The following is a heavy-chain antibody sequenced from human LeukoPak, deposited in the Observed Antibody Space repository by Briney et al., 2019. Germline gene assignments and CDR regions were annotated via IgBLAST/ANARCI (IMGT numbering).Heavy chain of an antibody. D-gene: IGHD6-6*01. J-gene: IGHJ4*02. CDR3: ARDREYSSSSLDY. V-gene: IGHV3-33*01. CDR2: IWYDGSNK. Sequence: GGSLRLSCAASGFTFSSYGMHWVRQAPGKGLEWVAVIWYDGSNKYYADSVKGRFTISRDNSKNTLYLQMNSLRAEDTAVYYCARDREYSSSSLDYWGQGTLVTVSS. CDR1: GFTFSSYG.